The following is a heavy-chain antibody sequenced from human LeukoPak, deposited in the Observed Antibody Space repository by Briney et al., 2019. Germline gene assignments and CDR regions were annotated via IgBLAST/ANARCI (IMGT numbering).Heavy chain of an antibody. CDR3: ARTAETIYYYDSSGYEPTFDY. Sequence: SVKVSCKASGGTFSSYAISWVRQAPGQGLEWMGGITPIFGTANYAQKFQGRVTIATDESTSTAYMELSSLRSEDTAVYYCARTAETIYYYDSSGYEPTFDYWGQGTLVTVSS. CDR2: ITPIFGTA. D-gene: IGHD3-22*01. J-gene: IGHJ4*02. V-gene: IGHV1-69*05. CDR1: GGTFSSYA.